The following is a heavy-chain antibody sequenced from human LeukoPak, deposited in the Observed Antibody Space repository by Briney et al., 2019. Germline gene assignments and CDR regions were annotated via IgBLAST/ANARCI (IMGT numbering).Heavy chain of an antibody. CDR2: IYYSGST. V-gene: IGHV4-39*07. Sequence: SETLSLTCTVSGGSISSSSYYWGWIRQPPGKGLEWIGSIYYSGSTYYNPSLKSRVTISVDTSKNQFSLKLSSVTAAETAVYYCARDFSESQWLVPGDDAFDIWGQGTMVTVSS. J-gene: IGHJ3*02. CDR1: GGSISSSSYY. D-gene: IGHD6-19*01. CDR3: ARDFSESQWLVPGDDAFDI.